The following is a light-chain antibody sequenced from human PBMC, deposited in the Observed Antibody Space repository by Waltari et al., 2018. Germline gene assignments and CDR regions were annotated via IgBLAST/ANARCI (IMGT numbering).Light chain of an antibody. CDR2: DVN. J-gene: IGLJ1*01. Sequence: QSALTQPASVSGSPGQSITISSTGTSSDIGGYDYVPWYQQHPGTAPKLIIYDVNKRPSGVSNRFSGSKSGNTASLTISGLQTDDEADYYCSSYTSSNTFLFGTGTKVTVL. CDR3: SSYTSSNTFL. V-gene: IGLV2-14*03. CDR1: SSDIGGYDY.